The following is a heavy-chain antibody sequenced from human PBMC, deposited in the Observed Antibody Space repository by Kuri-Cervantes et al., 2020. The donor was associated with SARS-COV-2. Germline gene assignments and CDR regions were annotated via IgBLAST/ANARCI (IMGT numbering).Heavy chain of an antibody. J-gene: IGHJ3*02. CDR3: ATHQNIVVVPAAIPDAFNI. CDR2: IFPCDSDT. V-gene: IGHV5-51*01. D-gene: IGHD2-2*01. CDR1: GSSFTIYW. Sequence: GGSLRPSCKVSGSSFTIYWIGWVRQLPGNGLVWVGIIFPCDSDTRYSPSFQGQVTISADKSISPAYLQWSSLKASDTAMYYCATHQNIVVVPAAIPDAFNIWGQGTMVTVSS.